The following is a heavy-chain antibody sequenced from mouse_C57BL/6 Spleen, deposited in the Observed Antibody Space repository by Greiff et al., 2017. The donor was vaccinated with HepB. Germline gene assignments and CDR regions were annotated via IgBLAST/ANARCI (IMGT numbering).Heavy chain of an antibody. Sequence: VKLQQPGPELVKPGASVKLSCKASGYTFTSYWMNWVKQRPGRGLEWIGRIDPNSGDTKYNEKFKSKATLTVDKPSSTAYMQLSILTSEDSAVYCGARLYYGSKYFDYWGQGTTLTVSS. D-gene: IGHD1-1*01. CDR3: ARLYYGSKYFDY. CDR2: IDPNSGDT. J-gene: IGHJ2*01. V-gene: IGHV1-72*01. CDR1: GYTFTSYW.